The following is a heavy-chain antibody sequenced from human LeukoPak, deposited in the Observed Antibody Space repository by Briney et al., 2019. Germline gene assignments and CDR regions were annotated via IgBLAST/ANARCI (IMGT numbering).Heavy chain of an antibody. D-gene: IGHD5-18*01. J-gene: IGHJ4*02. CDR1: GFTFSHYA. V-gene: IGHV3-23*01. CDR2: ISGSGSDT. Sequence: GGSLRLSCAASGFTFSHYAMSWVRQAPGKGLERVSGISGSGSDTFYANSVKGRFTISRDNSKNTLYLQMNSLRAEDTAVYYCARDEDTAMVDYWGQGTLVTVSS. CDR3: ARDEDTAMVDY.